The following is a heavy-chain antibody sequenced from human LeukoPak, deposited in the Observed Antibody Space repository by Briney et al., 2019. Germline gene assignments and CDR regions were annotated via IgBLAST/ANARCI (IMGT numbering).Heavy chain of an antibody. CDR1: GGSFSGYY. V-gene: IGHV4-34*01. CDR2: INHSGST. J-gene: IGHJ5*02. Sequence: PETLSLTCAVYGGSFSGYYWSWIRQPPGKGLEWIGEINHSGSTNYNPSLKSRVTISVDTSKNQFSLKLSSVTAADTAVYYCASRKSNGDGRVKPRVGNRQAARQLGWFDPWGQGTLVTVSS. D-gene: IGHD1-1*01. CDR3: ASRKSNGDGRVKPRVGNRQAARQLGWFDP.